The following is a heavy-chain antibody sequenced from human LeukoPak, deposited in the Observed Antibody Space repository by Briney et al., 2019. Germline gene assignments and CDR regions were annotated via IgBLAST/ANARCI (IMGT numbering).Heavy chain of an antibody. D-gene: IGHD4-17*01. Sequence: SETLSLTCTVSGGSISSYYWSWIRQPPGKGLEWIGYIYYSGSTNYNPSLKSRVTISVDTSKNQFSLKLSSVTAADTAVYYCAREHGDYCYGMDVWGQGTTVTVSS. V-gene: IGHV4-59*01. CDR3: AREHGDYCYGMDV. J-gene: IGHJ6*02. CDR1: GGSISSYY. CDR2: IYYSGST.